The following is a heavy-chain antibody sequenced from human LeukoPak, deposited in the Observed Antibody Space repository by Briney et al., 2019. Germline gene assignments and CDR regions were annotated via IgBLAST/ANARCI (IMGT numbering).Heavy chain of an antibody. CDR1: GVSITSSSYY. D-gene: IGHD6-13*01. V-gene: IGHV4-39*07. CDR2: IFYSGTT. Sequence: SETLSLTCTLSGVSITSSSYYWGWIRQPPGKGLEWIWSIFYSGTTYNNPSLKSPLPISVDTSKNQFSLKLSSVTAADTAVYYCARARIAAAFGYWGQGTLVTVSS. CDR3: ARARIAAAFGY. J-gene: IGHJ4*02.